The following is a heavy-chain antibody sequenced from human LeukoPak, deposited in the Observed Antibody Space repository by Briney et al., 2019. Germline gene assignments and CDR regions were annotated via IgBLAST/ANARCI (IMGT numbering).Heavy chain of an antibody. CDR3: ARGSSSWDYYSDY. Sequence: SETLSLTCTVSGDSISSYYWSWIRQPPGKGLEWIGYIYYSGSTNYNPSLKSRVTISVDTSKNHFSLKLSSVTAADTAVYYCARGSSSWDYYSDYWGQGTLVTVSS. CDR1: GDSISSYY. J-gene: IGHJ4*02. V-gene: IGHV4-59*12. CDR2: IYYSGST. D-gene: IGHD6-13*01.